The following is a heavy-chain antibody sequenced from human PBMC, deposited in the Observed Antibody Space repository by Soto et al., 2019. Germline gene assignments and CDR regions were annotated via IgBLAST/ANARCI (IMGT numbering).Heavy chain of an antibody. J-gene: IGHJ5*02. V-gene: IGHV4-39*01. Sequence: QLQLQESGPGLVKPSETLSLTCSVSGTSIRSSNYYWGWVRQPPGKGLEWIGSINYNGRAYQNPSLQSRATISIDTSENQFSLKLTSVTAADTAMYFCARLSGGRSVYFDPWGQGILVTVSS. CDR3: ARLSGGRSVYFDP. CDR1: GTSIRSSNYY. D-gene: IGHD2-8*02. CDR2: INYNGRA.